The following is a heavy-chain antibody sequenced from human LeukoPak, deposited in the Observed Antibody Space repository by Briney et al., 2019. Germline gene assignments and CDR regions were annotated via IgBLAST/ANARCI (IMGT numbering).Heavy chain of an antibody. D-gene: IGHD4-17*01. J-gene: IGHJ4*02. CDR2: IYYSGST. CDR1: GGSISCYY. V-gene: IGHV4-59*08. Sequence: SETLSLTCTVSGGSISCYYWRWIRPPAGRGLPWVGYIYYSGSTNYNPSRKSRVTISVDTSKNQFSLRLSSVTAADTAVYYCARLAPGYGDSDTDYWGQGTLVTVSS. CDR3: ARLAPGYGDSDTDY.